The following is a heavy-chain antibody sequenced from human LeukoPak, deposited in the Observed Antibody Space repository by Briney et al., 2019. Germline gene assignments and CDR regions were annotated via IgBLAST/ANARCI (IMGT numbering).Heavy chain of an antibody. CDR2: IWPGDSDT. J-gene: IGHJ3*02. CDR3: ARRYCTNGVCYLYFAFDI. Sequence: GESLKISCKGSGXNFISSWIGWVRQMPGKGLEWMGIIWPGDSDTRYSPSFQGQVTISADKSMSTAYLQWSSLKASDTAMYYCARRYCTNGVCYLYFAFDIWGQGTMVTVSS. V-gene: IGHV5-51*01. D-gene: IGHD2-8*01. CDR1: GXNFISSW.